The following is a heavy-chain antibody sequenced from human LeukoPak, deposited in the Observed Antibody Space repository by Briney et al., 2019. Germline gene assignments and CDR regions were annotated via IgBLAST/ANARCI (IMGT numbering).Heavy chain of an antibody. V-gene: IGHV3-48*01. CDR2: ISSSSSTI. D-gene: IGHD1-26*01. Sequence: GGSLRLSCAASGFTFSSYSMNWVRQAPGKGLEWVSYISSSSSTIYYVDSVKGRFTISRDNAQNSLYLQMNSLRAEDTAVYYCARHISGSSISALRYWGQGTLVTVSS. J-gene: IGHJ4*02. CDR1: GFTFSSYS. CDR3: ARHISGSSISALRY.